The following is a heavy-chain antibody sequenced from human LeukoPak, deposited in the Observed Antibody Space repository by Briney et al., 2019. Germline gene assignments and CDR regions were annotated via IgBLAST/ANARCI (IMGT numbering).Heavy chain of an antibody. CDR2: INHSGST. CDR3: ASGGYSYGYPNWFDP. Sequence: SETLSLTCAVYGGSFSGYYWSWIRQPPGKGLEWIGEINHSGSTNYNPSLKSRVTISVDTSKNQFSLKLSSVTAADTAVYYCASGGYSYGYPNWFDPWGQGTLITVSS. CDR1: GGSFSGYY. J-gene: IGHJ5*02. V-gene: IGHV4-34*01. D-gene: IGHD5-18*01.